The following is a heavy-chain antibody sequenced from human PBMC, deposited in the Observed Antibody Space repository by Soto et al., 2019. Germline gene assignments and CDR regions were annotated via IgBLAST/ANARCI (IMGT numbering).Heavy chain of an antibody. Sequence: VGSLRLSCIVSGFTFSDHFMAWVRQAPGKGLEWVSDISTTRNYTKYADSVKGRFSMSRDNARNSVYLQMNRLRADDTAVYYCARVSRDYHLYYFDYWGQGALVTVPQ. V-gene: IGHV3-11*06. CDR1: GFTFSDHF. J-gene: IGHJ4*02. D-gene: IGHD2-21*01. CDR3: ARVSRDYHLYYFDY. CDR2: ISTTRNYT.